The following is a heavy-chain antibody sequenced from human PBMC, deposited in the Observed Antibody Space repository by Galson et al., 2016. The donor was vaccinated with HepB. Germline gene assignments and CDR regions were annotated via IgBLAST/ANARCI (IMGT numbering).Heavy chain of an antibody. CDR1: GYSFTNYW. V-gene: IGHV5-51*01. D-gene: IGHD6-13*01. CDR3: AVNGVHIAAAGIYLD. CDR2: IYPGDSDT. J-gene: IGHJ4*02. Sequence: QSGAEVKKPGESLKISCKGSGYSFTNYWIGWVRQMPGKGLEWMGIIYPGDSDTRYSPSFQGQVTITADKSISTAYLQWSSRKASDTAMYYCAVNGVHIAAAGIYLDWGQGTLVSVSS.